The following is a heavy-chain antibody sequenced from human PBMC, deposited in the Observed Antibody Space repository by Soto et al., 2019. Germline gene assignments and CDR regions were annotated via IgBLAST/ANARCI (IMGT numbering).Heavy chain of an antibody. Sequence: ASVKVSCKASGYTFTSYAMHWVRQAPGQRLEWMGWINAGNGNTKYSQKFQGRVTITRDTSASTAYMELSSLRSEDTAVYYCARGRHDYGDIYFDYCGQGTLVTVSS. D-gene: IGHD4-17*01. CDR2: INAGNGNT. V-gene: IGHV1-3*01. CDR1: GYTFTSYA. CDR3: ARGRHDYGDIYFDY. J-gene: IGHJ4*02.